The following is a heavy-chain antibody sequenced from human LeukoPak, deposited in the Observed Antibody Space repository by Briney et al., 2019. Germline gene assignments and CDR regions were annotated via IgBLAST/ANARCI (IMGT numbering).Heavy chain of an antibody. D-gene: IGHD3-10*01. CDR1: GFTFSNYG. Sequence: PGGSLRLSCAASGFTFSNYGMHWVRQAPGKGPEWVALIWYDGSNKYYADSVKGRFTISRDNSKNTLYLQMNSLRAEDTAVYYCAGSYYNVFDYWGQGTLVTVSS. CDR2: IWYDGSNK. V-gene: IGHV3-33*01. CDR3: AGSYYNVFDY. J-gene: IGHJ4*02.